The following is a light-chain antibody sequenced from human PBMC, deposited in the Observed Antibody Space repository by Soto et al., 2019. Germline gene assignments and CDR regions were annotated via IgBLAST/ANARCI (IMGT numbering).Light chain of an antibody. Sequence: IVLTQSPGTLSLSPGERATLSCRASLSLSNSYLAWYQQKPGQAPRLLIYDAFNRATGTPARFSGSGSGTDFTLTISSLEPADSAVYYCQQRIKWPITFGQGTRLEIK. CDR2: DAF. CDR3: QQRIKWPIT. J-gene: IGKJ5*01. CDR1: LSLSNSY. V-gene: IGKV3D-20*02.